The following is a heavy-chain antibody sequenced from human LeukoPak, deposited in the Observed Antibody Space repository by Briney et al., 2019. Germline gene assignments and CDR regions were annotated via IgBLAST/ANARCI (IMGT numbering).Heavy chain of an antibody. CDR2: INPNSGGT. J-gene: IGHJ4*02. V-gene: IGHV1-2*02. Sequence: ASVKVSCKASGYTFTGYYMHWVRQAPGQGLEWMGWINPNSGGTNYAQKFQGRVTMTRDTSISTAYMELSRLRSDDTAVYYCARKYSSWGYFDYWGQGILVTVSS. CDR3: ARKYSSWGYFDY. CDR1: GYTFTGYY. D-gene: IGHD6-6*01.